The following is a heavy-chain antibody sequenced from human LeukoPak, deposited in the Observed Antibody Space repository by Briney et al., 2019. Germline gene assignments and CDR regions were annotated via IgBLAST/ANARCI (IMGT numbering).Heavy chain of an antibody. CDR1: GYTFNAYY. CDR2: INAGNGNT. CDR3: ARGEIRPTWFDP. J-gene: IGHJ5*02. V-gene: IGHV1-3*03. Sequence: ASVKVSCKTSGYTFNAYYMHWVRQAPGQRLEWMGWINAGNGNTKYSQEFQGRVTITRDTSASTAYMELSSLRSEDMAVYYCARGEIRPTWFDPWGQGTLVTVSS.